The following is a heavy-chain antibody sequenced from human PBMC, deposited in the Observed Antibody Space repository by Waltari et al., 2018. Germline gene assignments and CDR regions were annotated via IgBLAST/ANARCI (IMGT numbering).Heavy chain of an antibody. CDR2: IITIFRRT. CDR1: GGTFSSYA. D-gene: IGHD2-15*01. J-gene: IGHJ6*03. CDR3: ARAGSCSGGSCYPGYYHYYYMDV. Sequence: QVQLVQSGAEVRKPGSSVTVSCKASGGTFSSYAISWVRQAPGQGLEWMGGIITIFRRTNYAHQLQCRVTITAVESTSTAYMELSSLRSEDTAMYYCARAGSCSGGSCYPGYYHYYYMDVWGKGTMVTVSS. V-gene: IGHV1-69*01.